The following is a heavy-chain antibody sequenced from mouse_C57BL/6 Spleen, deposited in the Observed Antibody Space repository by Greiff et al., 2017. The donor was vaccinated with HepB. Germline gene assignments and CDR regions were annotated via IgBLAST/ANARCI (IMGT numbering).Heavy chain of an antibody. D-gene: IGHD2-2*01. Sequence: VHLVESGAELVKPGASVKLSCKASGYTFTEYTIHWVKQRSGQGLEWIGWFYPGSGSIKYNEKFKDKATLTADKSSSTVYMELSRLTSEDSAVYFCARHVMVTNYFDYWGQGTTLTVSS. CDR1: GYTFTEYT. J-gene: IGHJ2*01. CDR2: FYPGSGSI. V-gene: IGHV1-62-2*01. CDR3: ARHVMVTNYFDY.